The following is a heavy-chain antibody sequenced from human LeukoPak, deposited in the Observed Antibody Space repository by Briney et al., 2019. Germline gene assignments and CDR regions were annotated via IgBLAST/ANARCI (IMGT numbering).Heavy chain of an antibody. CDR2: ISGSGGNT. CDR3: AKRPPYYDFWSGFTYYFDY. J-gene: IGHJ4*02. V-gene: IGHV3-23*01. D-gene: IGHD3-3*01. CDR1: GFTFSSYA. Sequence: GGSLRLSCAASGFTFSSYAMSWVRQAPGKGLEWVSAISGSGGNTYYADSVKGRFTISRDNSKNTLYLQMNSLRAEDTAVYYCAKRPPYYDFWSGFTYYFDYWGQGTLVTVSS.